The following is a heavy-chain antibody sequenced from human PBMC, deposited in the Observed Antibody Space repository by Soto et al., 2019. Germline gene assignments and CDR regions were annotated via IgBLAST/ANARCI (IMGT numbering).Heavy chain of an antibody. J-gene: IGHJ4*02. Sequence: QLTLKESGPTLVKPTQTLTLTCTFSGFSLSTSGVGVGWIRQPPGKALEWLALIYWDDDKRYSPSLKSRLTITKDTSKNQVVITMTNMDPLDTATDYCAHTTYSSYLDYWGQGTLVTVSS. CDR3: AHTTYSSYLDY. D-gene: IGHD6-19*01. CDR2: IYWDDDK. CDR1: GFSLSTSGVG. V-gene: IGHV2-5*02.